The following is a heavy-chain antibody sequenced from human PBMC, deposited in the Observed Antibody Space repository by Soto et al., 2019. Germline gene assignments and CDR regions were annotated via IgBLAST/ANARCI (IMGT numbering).Heavy chain of an antibody. CDR3: EKDIFSGAAPY. CDR2: ISWDGGST. V-gene: IGHV3-43*01. D-gene: IGHD3-10*01. CDR1: GFTFDDYT. Sequence: PGGSLRLSCAASGFTFDDYTMHWVRQAPGKGLEWVSLISWDGGSTYYADSVKGRFTISRDNSKNSLYLQMNSLRTEDTALYYCEKDIFSGAAPYCGQGTLVPVPS. J-gene: IGHJ4*02.